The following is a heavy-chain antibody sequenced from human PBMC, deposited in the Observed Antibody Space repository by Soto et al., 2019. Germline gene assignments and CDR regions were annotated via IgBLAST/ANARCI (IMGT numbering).Heavy chain of an antibody. V-gene: IGHV1-3*01. Sequence: ASVKVSCKASGYTFTSYAMHWVRQAPGQRLEWMGWINAGNGNTKYSQKFQGRVTITRDTSASTAYMELSSLRSEDTAVYYCARGSPVLWFGELSDTHCFDHWGQGTPVTVSS. CDR2: INAGNGNT. D-gene: IGHD3-10*01. CDR3: ARGSPVLWFGELSDTHCFDH. J-gene: IGHJ5*02. CDR1: GYTFTSYA.